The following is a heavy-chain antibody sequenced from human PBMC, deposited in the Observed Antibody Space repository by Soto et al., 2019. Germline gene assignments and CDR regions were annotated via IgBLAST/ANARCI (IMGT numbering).Heavy chain of an antibody. V-gene: IGHV3-74*01. D-gene: IGHD6-6*01. CDR3: AVPYLYSSSTFDI. Sequence: GGSLRLSCAASGFTFSSYSMNWVRQAPGKGLVWVSRINSGRSSTSYADSVKGRFTISRDNAKNTLYLQMNSLRAEDTAVYYCAVPYLYSSSTFDIWGQGTMVTVSS. CDR1: GFTFSSYS. CDR2: INSGRSST. J-gene: IGHJ3*02.